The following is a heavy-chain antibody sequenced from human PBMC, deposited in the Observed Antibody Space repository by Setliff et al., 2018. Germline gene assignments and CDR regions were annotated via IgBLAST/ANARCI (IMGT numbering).Heavy chain of an antibody. V-gene: IGHV1-69-2*01. CDR3: ATLSKYPYGSGSYMGIRWFDP. CDR2: VDPEDGET. CDR1: GYTFTDYY. Sequence: ASVKVSCKASGYTFTDYYMHWVQQAPGKGLEWMGRVDPEDGETISAEKFQGRVTITADTSTDTAYMELSSPRSEDTAVYYCATLSKYPYGSGSYMGIRWFDPWGQGTRVTVSS. D-gene: IGHD3-10*01. J-gene: IGHJ5*02.